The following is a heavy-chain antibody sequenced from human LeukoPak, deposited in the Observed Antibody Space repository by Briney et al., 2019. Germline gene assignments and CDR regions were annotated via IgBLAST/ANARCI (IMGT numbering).Heavy chain of an antibody. CDR3: ASIRAAAGTSNWFDP. J-gene: IGHJ5*02. Sequence: SETLSLTCAVYGGSFSGYYWSWIRQPPGKGLEWIGEINHSGSTNYNPSLKSRVTISVDTSKNQFSLKLNSVTAADTAVYYCASIRAAAGTSNWFDPWGQGTLVTVSS. CDR1: GGSFSGYY. D-gene: IGHD6-13*01. V-gene: IGHV4-34*01. CDR2: INHSGST.